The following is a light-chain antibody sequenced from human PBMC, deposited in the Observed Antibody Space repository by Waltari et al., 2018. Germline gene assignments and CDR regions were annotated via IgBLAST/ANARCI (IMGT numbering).Light chain of an antibody. CDR1: QNIITW. CDR2: TAS. V-gene: IGKV1-5*03. CDR3: QQYDDFPST. J-gene: IGKJ2*01. Sequence: DIQMTQSPSTLSDSVGDRVTIPCRASQNIITWLAWYQQKPGKPPRLLVHTASILETGVPSRFSGSGSGTTFTLTINSLQPDDFATYYCQQYDDFPSTFGQGTKLEI.